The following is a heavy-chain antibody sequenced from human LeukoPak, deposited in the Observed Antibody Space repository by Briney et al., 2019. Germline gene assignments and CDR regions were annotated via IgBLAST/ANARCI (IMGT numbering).Heavy chain of an antibody. CDR2: INPNSGGT. V-gene: IGHV1-2*02. Sequence: ASVKVSCKASGYTFTGYYMHWVRQAPGQGLEWMGWINPNSGGTNYAQKFQGRVTMTRDTSISTAYMELSRLRSDDTGVYYCARDLGENDSSGYLTTWGQGTLVTVSS. CDR3: ARDLGENDSSGYLTT. CDR1: GYTFTGYY. D-gene: IGHD3-22*01. J-gene: IGHJ4*02.